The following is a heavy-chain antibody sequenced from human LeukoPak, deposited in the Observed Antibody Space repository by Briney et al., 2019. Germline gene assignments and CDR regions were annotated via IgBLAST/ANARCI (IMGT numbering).Heavy chain of an antibody. Sequence: ASVKVSCKASGYTFTSYDINWVRQAPGKGLEWMGRVDPEDGETIYAEKFQGRVTITADTSTDTAYMELSSLRSEDTAVYYCAKSLGHTLDWGQGTLVTVSS. CDR3: AKSLGHTLD. V-gene: IGHV1-69-2*01. CDR2: VDPEDGET. J-gene: IGHJ4*02. D-gene: IGHD3-16*01. CDR1: GYTFTSYD.